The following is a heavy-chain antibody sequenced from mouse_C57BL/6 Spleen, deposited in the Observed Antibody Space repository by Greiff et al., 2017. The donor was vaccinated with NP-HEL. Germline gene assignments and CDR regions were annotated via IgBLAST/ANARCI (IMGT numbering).Heavy chain of an antibody. V-gene: IGHV1-55*01. CDR2: IYPGSGST. Sequence: QVQLKQPGAELVKPGASVKMSCKASGYTFTSYWITWVKQRPGQGLEWIGDIYPGSGSTNYNEKFKSKATLTVDTSSSTAYMQLSSLTSEDSAVYYCARETTVVEVYYFDYWGQGTTLTVSS. J-gene: IGHJ2*01. D-gene: IGHD1-1*01. CDR1: GYTFTSYW. CDR3: ARETTVVEVYYFDY.